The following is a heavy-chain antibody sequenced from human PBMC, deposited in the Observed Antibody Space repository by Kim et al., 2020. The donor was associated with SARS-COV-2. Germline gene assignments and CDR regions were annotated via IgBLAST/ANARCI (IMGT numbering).Heavy chain of an antibody. Sequence: PSFHGHVTISADKSISTAYLQWSSLKASDTAMYYCARGSKGQLVDYVDYWGQGTLVTVSS. V-gene: IGHV5-10-1*01. J-gene: IGHJ4*02. CDR3: ARGSKGQLVDYVDY. D-gene: IGHD6-6*01.